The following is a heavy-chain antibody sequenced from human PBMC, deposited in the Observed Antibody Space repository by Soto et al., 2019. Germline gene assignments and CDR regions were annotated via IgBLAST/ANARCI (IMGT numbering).Heavy chain of an antibody. CDR3: ARLARHDYYGTSGYFDY. CDR1: GGSITNSSYY. J-gene: IGHJ5*01. D-gene: IGHD3-22*01. Sequence: SETLSLTCSVSGGSITNSSYYWGWIRQPPGKGLEWIGNTYYSGSAYYTPSLKSRVTISVDTSKNQFSLRLTSVTAAGTAVYYCARLARHDYYGTSGYFDYWGHGTLVTVSS. V-gene: IGHV4-39*01. CDR2: TYYSGSA.